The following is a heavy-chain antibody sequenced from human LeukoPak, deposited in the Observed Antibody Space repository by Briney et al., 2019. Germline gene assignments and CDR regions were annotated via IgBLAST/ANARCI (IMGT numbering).Heavy chain of an antibody. J-gene: IGHJ6*03. V-gene: IGHV4-61*02. Sequence: SETLSLTCTVSGGPISSGSYYWSWIRQPAGKGLEWIGRIYTSGSTNYNPSLKSRVTISVDTSKNQFSLKLSSVTAADTAVYYCARISEAIFGVGYYYYYMDVWGKGTTVTVSS. CDR3: ARISEAIFGVGYYYYYMDV. CDR2: IYTSGST. D-gene: IGHD3-3*01. CDR1: GGPISSGSYY.